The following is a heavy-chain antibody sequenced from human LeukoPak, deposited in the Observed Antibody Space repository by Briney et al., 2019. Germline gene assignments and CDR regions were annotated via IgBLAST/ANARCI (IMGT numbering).Heavy chain of an antibody. CDR1: GFTFSSYA. CDR3: AKDGDSSGYYYTQGLFDY. V-gene: IGHV3-23*01. J-gene: IGHJ4*02. D-gene: IGHD3-22*01. CDR2: ISGSGGST. Sequence: GSLRLSCAASGFTFSSYAMSWVRQAPGKGLEWVSAISGSGGSTYYADSVKGRFTISRDNSKNTLYLQMNSLRAEDTAVYYCAKDGDSSGYYYTQGLFDYWGQGTLVTVSS.